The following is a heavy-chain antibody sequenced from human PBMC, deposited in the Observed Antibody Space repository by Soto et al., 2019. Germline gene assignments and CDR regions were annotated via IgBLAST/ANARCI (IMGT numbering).Heavy chain of an antibody. CDR2: INHSGST. CDR1: GGSFSGYY. D-gene: IGHD3-9*01. Sequence: PSETLSLTCAVYGGSFSGYYWSWIRQPPGKGLEWIGEINHSGSTNYNPSLKSRVTISVDTSKNQFSLKLSSVTAADTAVYYCATRVRYYDILTGYYTSDYFDYWGQGTLVTVSS. V-gene: IGHV4-34*01. CDR3: ATRVRYYDILTGYYTSDYFDY. J-gene: IGHJ4*02.